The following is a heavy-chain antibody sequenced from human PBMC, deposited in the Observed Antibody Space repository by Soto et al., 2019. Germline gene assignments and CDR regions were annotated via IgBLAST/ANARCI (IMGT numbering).Heavy chain of an antibody. CDR2: ISVYRDHK. CDR3: ASSGSGWYLY. D-gene: IGHD6-19*01. J-gene: IGHJ4*02. V-gene: IGHV1-8*02. CDR1: GYAFSTYG. Sequence: ASVKVSCKASGYAFSTYGINWVRQAPGQGLEWMAWISVYRDHKKYAQKFQGRVTMTRNTSISTAYIELSSLRSEDTAVYYCASSGSGWYLYWGQGTLVTVSS.